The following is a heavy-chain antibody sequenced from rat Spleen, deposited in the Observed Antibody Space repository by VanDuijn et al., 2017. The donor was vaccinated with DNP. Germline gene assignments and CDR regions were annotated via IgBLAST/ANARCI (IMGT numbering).Heavy chain of an antibody. CDR2: ISYDGGST. CDR3: ARHHYSGFDY. J-gene: IGHJ2*01. V-gene: IGHV5-17*01. D-gene: IGHD1-1*01. CDR1: GFTFSDYA. Sequence: EVQLVESGGGLVKPGRSLILSCAASGFTFSDYAMAWVRQAPTKGLEWVAYISYDGGSTYYGDSVKGRFTISRNVAKSTLYLQMNSLRSEDMATYYCARHHYSGFDYWGQGVMVTVSS.